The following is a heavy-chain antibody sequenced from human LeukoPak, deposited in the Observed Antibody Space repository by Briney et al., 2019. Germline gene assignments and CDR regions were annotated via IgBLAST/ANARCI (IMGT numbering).Heavy chain of an antibody. CDR3: ARWGQLVLGNAFDI. J-gene: IGHJ3*02. Sequence: PGGSLRLSCAASGFTFSDYYMSWIRQAPGKGLEWVSYISSSGSTIYYADSVKGRFTISRDNAKNSLYLQMNSLRAEDTALYHCARWGQLVLGNAFDIWGQGTMVTVSS. V-gene: IGHV3-11*01. CDR2: ISSSGSTI. D-gene: IGHD6-6*01. CDR1: GFTFSDYY.